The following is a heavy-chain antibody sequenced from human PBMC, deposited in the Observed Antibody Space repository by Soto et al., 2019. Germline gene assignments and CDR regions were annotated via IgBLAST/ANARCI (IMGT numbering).Heavy chain of an antibody. Sequence: SETLSLTCAVYGGSFSGYYWSWIRQPPGKGLEWIGEINHSGSTNYNPSLKSRVTISVDTSKNQFSLKLSSVTAEDTAVYYCTRQIEGLPPITLRRTMDVWGKGTTVTVSS. CDR2: INHSGST. CDR3: TRQIEGLPPITLRRTMDV. J-gene: IGHJ6*03. D-gene: IGHD5-12*01. V-gene: IGHV4-34*01. CDR1: GGSFSGYY.